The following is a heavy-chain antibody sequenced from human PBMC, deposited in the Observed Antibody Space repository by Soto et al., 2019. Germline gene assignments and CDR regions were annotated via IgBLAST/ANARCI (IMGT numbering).Heavy chain of an antibody. CDR2: INHSGST. J-gene: IGHJ6*02. V-gene: IGHV4-34*01. CDR3: ASEYSSSSRYYYYGMDV. Sequence: PSETLSLTCAVYGGSFSGYYWSWIRQPPGKGLEWIGEINHSGSTNYNPSLKGRVTISVDTSKNQFSLKLSSVTAADTAVYYCASEYSSSSRYYYYGMDVWGQGTTVTVSS. D-gene: IGHD6-6*01. CDR1: GGSFSGYY.